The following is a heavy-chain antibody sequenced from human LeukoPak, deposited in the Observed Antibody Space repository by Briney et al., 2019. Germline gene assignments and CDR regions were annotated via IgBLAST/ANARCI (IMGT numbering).Heavy chain of an antibody. CDR2: INSDGSST. J-gene: IGHJ4*02. D-gene: IGHD1-26*01. CDR3: ARDEVGATTERGY. Sequence: PGESLRLYCAASGFTLSSYWMHWLRPAPGKGLVWVSRINSDGSSTSYADSVKGRFTISRDNAKNTLYLQMNSLRAEDTAVYYCARDEVGATTERGYWGQGTLVTVSS. CDR1: GFTLSSYW. V-gene: IGHV3-74*01.